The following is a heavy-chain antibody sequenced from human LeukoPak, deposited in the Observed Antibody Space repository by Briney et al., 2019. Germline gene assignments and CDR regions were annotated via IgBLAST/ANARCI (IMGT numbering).Heavy chain of an antibody. CDR2: INPNSGGT. D-gene: IGHD3-22*01. Sequence: GASVKVSCKASGYTFTGYYMHWVRQAPGQGLEWMGWINPNSGGTNYAQKFQGRVTMTRDTSISTAYMELSRLRSDDTAVYYCARVALSEVINAWFDPWGQGTLVTVSS. CDR3: ARVALSEVINAWFDP. V-gene: IGHV1-2*02. J-gene: IGHJ5*02. CDR1: GYTFTGYY.